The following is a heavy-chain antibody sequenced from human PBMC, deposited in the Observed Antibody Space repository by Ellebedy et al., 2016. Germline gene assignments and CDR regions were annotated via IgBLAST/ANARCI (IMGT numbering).Heavy chain of an antibody. V-gene: IGHV3-7*03. CDR3: ARVKSRGVWFGEEWEFDP. J-gene: IGHJ5*02. Sequence: GGSLRLSCAASGFTFSSYWMSWVRQAPGKGLEWVANIKQDGSEKYYVDSVKGRFTISRDNAKNSLYLQMNSLRAEDTAVYYCARVKSRGVWFGEEWEFDPWGQGTLVTVSS. CDR1: GFTFSSYW. D-gene: IGHD3-10*01. CDR2: IKQDGSEK.